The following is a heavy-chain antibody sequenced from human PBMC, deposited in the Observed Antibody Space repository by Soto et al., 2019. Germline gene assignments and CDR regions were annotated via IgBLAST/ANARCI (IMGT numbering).Heavy chain of an antibody. CDR2: IYYSGST. Sequence: SETLSLTCTVSGGSISSYYWSWIRQPPGKGLEWIGYIYYSGSTNYNPSIQSRVTISVDTSKNQFSLTMSSVTAADTAEYYCAREPYCGGDCYSYFDYWGQGTLVTVYS. CDR1: GGSISSYY. CDR3: AREPYCGGDCYSYFDY. V-gene: IGHV4-59*01. D-gene: IGHD2-21*02. J-gene: IGHJ4*02.